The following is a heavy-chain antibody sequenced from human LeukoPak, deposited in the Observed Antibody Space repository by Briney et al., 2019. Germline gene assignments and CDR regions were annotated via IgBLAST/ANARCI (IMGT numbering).Heavy chain of an antibody. CDR3: ARHFRFLAAAGADAFDI. V-gene: IGHV4-34*01. Sequence: PPETLSLTCAVYGGSFSGYYWSWIRQPPGKGLEWIGEINHSGSTNYNPSLKSRVTISVDTSKNQFSLKLSSVTAADTAVYYCARHFRFLAAAGADAFDIWGQGTMVTVSS. CDR1: GGSFSGYY. J-gene: IGHJ3*02. D-gene: IGHD6-13*01. CDR2: INHSGST.